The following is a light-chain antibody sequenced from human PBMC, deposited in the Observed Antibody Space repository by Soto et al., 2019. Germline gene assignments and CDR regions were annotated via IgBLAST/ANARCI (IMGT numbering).Light chain of an antibody. Sequence: EIVVTQSPATLSVSPGERATLSCRTSQSVSSHVAWYQQKPGQAPRLLIHGASTRATAIPARFSGSGSGTEFTLTIISLQSEDLAVYHCQQYNNWPGWTFXQGTKADIK. CDR1: QSVSSH. J-gene: IGKJ1*01. V-gene: IGKV3-15*01. CDR3: QQYNNWPGWT. CDR2: GAS.